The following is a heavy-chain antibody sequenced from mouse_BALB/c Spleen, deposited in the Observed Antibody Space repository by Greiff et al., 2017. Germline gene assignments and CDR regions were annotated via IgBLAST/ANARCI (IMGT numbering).Heavy chain of an antibody. D-gene: IGHD1-1*01. CDR2: ISSGSSTI. Sequence: EVKVVESGGGLVKPGGSRKLSCAASGFTFSSFGMHWVRQAPEKGLEWVAYISSGSSTIYYADTVKGRFTISRDNPKNTLFLQMTSLRSEDTAMYYCARGYYGSSYYFDYWGQGTTLTVSS. CDR1: GFTFSSFG. V-gene: IGHV5-17*02. J-gene: IGHJ2*01. CDR3: ARGYYGSSYYFDY.